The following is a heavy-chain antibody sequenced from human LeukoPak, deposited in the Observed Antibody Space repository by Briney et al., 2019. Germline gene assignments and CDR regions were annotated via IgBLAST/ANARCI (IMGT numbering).Heavy chain of an antibody. Sequence: GGSLRLSCAASGFTFSSYAMSWVRQAPGKGLEWVSAISGSGGSTYYADSVKGRFTISRDNSKNTLYLQMNSLRAEDTAVYYCAKDLFAMTQWEQLGYWGQGTLVTVSS. V-gene: IGHV3-23*01. J-gene: IGHJ4*02. CDR2: ISGSGGST. D-gene: IGHD1-26*01. CDR1: GFTFSSYA. CDR3: AKDLFAMTQWEQLGY.